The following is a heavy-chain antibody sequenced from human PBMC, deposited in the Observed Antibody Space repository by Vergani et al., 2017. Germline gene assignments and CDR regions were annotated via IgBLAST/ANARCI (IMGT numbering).Heavy chain of an antibody. CDR3: ARDPRYCSSTSCYDLYYVDY. V-gene: IGHV3-74*01. Sequence: EVQLVESGGGLIHPGGSLRLSCEGSGFSFSGYWMHWVRQSPEKGLVWVSRIKSDGSITNYADSVKGRLNISRENAKNSLYLQMNSLRAEDTAVYYCARDPRYCSSTSCYDLYYVDYWGQGTLVTVSA. CDR2: IKSDGSIT. CDR1: GFSFSGYW. D-gene: IGHD2-2*01. J-gene: IGHJ4*02.